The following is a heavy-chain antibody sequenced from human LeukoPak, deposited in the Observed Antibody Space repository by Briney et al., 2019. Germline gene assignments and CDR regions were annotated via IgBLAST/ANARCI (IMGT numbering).Heavy chain of an antibody. CDR2: IYSRGST. J-gene: IGHJ3*02. V-gene: IGHV4-4*07. CDR1: GGSISRYH. Sequence: SETLSLTCTVSGGSISRYHWSWIRQPAGKGVEWIGRIYSRGSTHYNSSLKRRVTMSVDTSKNQFSLKLSCVSAADTAVYYCARGRAFDIWGQGTMVTVSS. CDR3: ARGRAFDI.